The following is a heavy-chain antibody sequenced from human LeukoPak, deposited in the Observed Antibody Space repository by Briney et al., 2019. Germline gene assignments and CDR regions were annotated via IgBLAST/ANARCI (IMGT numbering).Heavy chain of an antibody. Sequence: ASVKVSCKSSGNTFTSYDIHWVRQASGQGPEWMGWMNPNSGNTGYAQKFQGRITMTRNTAISTAYMELSSLRSEDTGVYYCATAEGGSGWFDPWGQGTLVTVS. CDR1: GNTFTSYD. V-gene: IGHV1-8*01. CDR2: MNPNSGNT. CDR3: ATAEGGSGWFDP. D-gene: IGHD3-16*01. J-gene: IGHJ5*02.